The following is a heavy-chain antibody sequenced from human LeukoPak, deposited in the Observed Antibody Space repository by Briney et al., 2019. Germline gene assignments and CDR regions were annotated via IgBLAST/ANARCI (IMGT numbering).Heavy chain of an antibody. J-gene: IGHJ6*02. CDR1: GGTFSSYA. V-gene: IGHV1-18*01. D-gene: IGHD6-13*01. Sequence: ASVKVSCKASGGTFSSYAISWVRQAPGQGLEWMGWISAYNGNTNYAQKLQGRVTMTTDTSTSTAYMELRSLRSDDTAVYYCARGGIAALVYYYGMDVWGQGTTVTVSS. CDR2: ISAYNGNT. CDR3: ARGGIAALVYYYGMDV.